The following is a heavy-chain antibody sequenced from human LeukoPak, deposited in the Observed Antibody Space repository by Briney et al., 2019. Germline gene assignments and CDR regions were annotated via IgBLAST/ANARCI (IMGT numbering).Heavy chain of an antibody. V-gene: IGHV4-34*01. J-gene: IGHJ4*02. CDR1: GGSFSGYY. CDR3: ARGSAYYDIFTGYAGRRQRGYFDY. Sequence: SETLSLTCAVYGGSFSGYYWSWIRQPPGKGLEWIGEINHSGSTNYNPSLKSRVTISVDTSKNQFSLKLSSVTAADTAVYYCARGSAYYDIFTGYAGRRQRGYFDYWGQGTLVTVSS. CDR2: INHSGST. D-gene: IGHD3-9*01.